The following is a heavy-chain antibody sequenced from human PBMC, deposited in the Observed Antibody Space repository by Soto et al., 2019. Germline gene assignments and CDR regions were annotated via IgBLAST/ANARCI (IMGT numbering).Heavy chain of an antibody. CDR2: IYYSGST. Sequence: ASETLSLTCTVSGGSISSSIYYWGWIRQPPGKGLEWIGSIYYSGSTYYNPSLKSRVTISVDTSKNQFSLKLSSVTAADTAVYYCARQEWLRDFDYWGQGTLVTVSS. CDR1: GGSISSSIYY. CDR3: ARQEWLRDFDY. V-gene: IGHV4-39*01. J-gene: IGHJ4*02. D-gene: IGHD5-12*01.